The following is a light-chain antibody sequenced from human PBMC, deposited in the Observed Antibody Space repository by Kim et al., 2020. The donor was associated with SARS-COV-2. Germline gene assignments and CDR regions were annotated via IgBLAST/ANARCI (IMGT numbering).Light chain of an antibody. CDR3: QSYNRDNVI. Sequence: GKTLTICGTRSRGSIDDNYVQWYQQRPGGVPTTVIYGDDQRPSGVSDRFSGSIDSSSNSASLTISGLRTEDEADYYCQSYNRDNVIFGGGTQLTVL. CDR2: GDD. J-gene: IGLJ2*01. CDR1: RGSIDDNY. V-gene: IGLV6-57*03.